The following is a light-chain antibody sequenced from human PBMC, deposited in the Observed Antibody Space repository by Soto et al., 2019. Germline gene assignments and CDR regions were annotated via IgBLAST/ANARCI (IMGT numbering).Light chain of an antibody. CDR2: GAS. V-gene: IGKV3-15*01. J-gene: IGKJ1*01. Sequence: IVLTQSPATLSVSPGEKATLSCRASQSVSSNLAWYQQKPGQAPRLLMYGASTRATAIPARFSGSGSGTELTLNITSLQAEDIVVYYCQQYDTCHVWTFGQGTKVDIK. CDR1: QSVSSN. CDR3: QQYDTCHVWT.